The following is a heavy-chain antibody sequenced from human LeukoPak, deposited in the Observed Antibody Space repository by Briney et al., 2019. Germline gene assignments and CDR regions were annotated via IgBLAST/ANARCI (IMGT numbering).Heavy chain of an antibody. CDR1: GFTFSSYW. V-gene: IGHV3-7*01. Sequence: GGSLRLSCAASGFTFSSYWMSWVRQAPGKGLEWVANTKQDGSEEYYMDSVKGRFTISRDNAKDSLYLQMNSLRADDTAVYYCARGLWFGGDWGQGTLITVSS. CDR3: ARGLWFGGD. J-gene: IGHJ4*02. CDR2: TKQDGSEE. D-gene: IGHD3-10*01.